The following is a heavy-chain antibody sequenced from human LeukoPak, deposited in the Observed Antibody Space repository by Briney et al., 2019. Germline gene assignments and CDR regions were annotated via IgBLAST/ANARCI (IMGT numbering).Heavy chain of an antibody. D-gene: IGHD3-16*01. Sequence: GGSLRLSCAVSGILFSDAWMSWVRQAPGQGLEWVGRMKSKGGGGTTDYAAPEKGRFTISRDDSRNTLYLQMDSLQIEDTAVYYCTWMTTFFTVDFWGQGTRVTVSS. J-gene: IGHJ4*02. CDR1: GILFSDAW. CDR2: MKSKGGGGTT. V-gene: IGHV3-15*01. CDR3: TWMTTFFTVDF.